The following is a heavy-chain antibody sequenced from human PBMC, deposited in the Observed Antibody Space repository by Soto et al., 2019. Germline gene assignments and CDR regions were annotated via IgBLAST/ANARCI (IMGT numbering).Heavy chain of an antibody. CDR3: AREEGYCNGGPCYRGAFDF. D-gene: IGHD2-15*01. CDR1: GFTFSDYS. Sequence: EVQLVESGGGLVKPGGSPRLSCAASGFTFSDYSMLWVRQAPGKGLEWLAFIGNSNNPTFYADSVRGRFTISRDNPKNSVYLQMNSLREDDTAVYFCAREEGYCNGGPCYRGAFDFWGQGTIVTVSS. J-gene: IGHJ3*01. V-gene: IGHV3-21*02. CDR2: IGNSNNPT.